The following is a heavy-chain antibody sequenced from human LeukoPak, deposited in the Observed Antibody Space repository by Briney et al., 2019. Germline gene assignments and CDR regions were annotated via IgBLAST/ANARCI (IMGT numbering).Heavy chain of an antibody. CDR2: ISYDGSNK. CDR1: GFTFSSYG. V-gene: IGHV3-30*18. J-gene: IGHJ4*02. D-gene: IGHD6-13*01. Sequence: PGGSLRLSCAASGFTFSSYGMHWVRQAPGKGLEWVAVISYDGSNKYYADSVKGRFTISRDNSKNTLYLQMNSLRAEYTAVYYCANTDTGYSSSWSPRAYFDYWGQGTLVTVYS. CDR3: ANTDTGYSSSWSPRAYFDY.